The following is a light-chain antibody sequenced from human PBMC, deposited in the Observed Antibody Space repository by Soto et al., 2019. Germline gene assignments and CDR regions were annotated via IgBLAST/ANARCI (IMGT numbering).Light chain of an antibody. V-gene: IGKV1-5*01. CDR3: QQYNSYSRT. Sequence: DIQMTQSPSTLSASVGDRVTITCRASQSISSWLAWYQQKPGKAPKLLIYDASSLGSGVPSRFSGSGSGTEFPLTISSLQPDDFATYYCQQYNSYSRTFGQGTKV. J-gene: IGKJ1*01. CDR2: DAS. CDR1: QSISSW.